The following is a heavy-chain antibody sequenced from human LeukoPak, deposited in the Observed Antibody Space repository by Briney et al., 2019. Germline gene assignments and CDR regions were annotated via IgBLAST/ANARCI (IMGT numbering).Heavy chain of an antibody. V-gene: IGHV3-11*04. CDR1: GFTFSDYY. CDR3: ARGPSGYHNT. J-gene: IGHJ4*02. CDR2: ISNDDSTI. Sequence: AGSLSLSCAASGFTFSDYYMSWIRQAPGTGLEWISFISNDDSTINYADAVKGRFTISTDNTKKSLSLHMNTLRAEDTAVYYCARGPSGYHNTGGQGTLVTASS. D-gene: IGHD5-12*01.